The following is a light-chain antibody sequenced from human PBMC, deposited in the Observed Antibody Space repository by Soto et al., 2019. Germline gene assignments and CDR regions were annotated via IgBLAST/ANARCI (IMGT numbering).Light chain of an antibody. CDR3: ASYTRTRTWV. Sequence: QSALTQPASVSGSPGQSITISCTGTSSDVGGYNHVSWYQQHPGKVPKLMIYEDSNPPSGVSNRFSGSMSGDSASRTTSGLQPEDEGNYNCASYTRTRTWVFGGGTKLTVL. V-gene: IGLV2-14*01. CDR2: EDS. J-gene: IGLJ3*02. CDR1: SSDVGGYNH.